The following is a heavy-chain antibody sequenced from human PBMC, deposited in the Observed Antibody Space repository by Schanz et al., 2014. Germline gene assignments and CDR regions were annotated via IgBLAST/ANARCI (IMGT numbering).Heavy chain of an antibody. CDR3: ARDSRPNYDFLTAYYAIDY. CDR1: GFTFSDYY. CDR2: ISGTTTYT. V-gene: IGHV3-11*06. J-gene: IGHJ4*02. D-gene: IGHD3-9*01. Sequence: QVQLVESGGGLVKPGGSLRLSCAASGFTFSDYYMSWIRQAPGKGLEWVSYISGTTTYTNYADSVEGRFTISRDNSRNTLYLQMNSLRAEDTAVYYCARDSRPNYDFLTAYYAIDYWGQGTLVTVSS.